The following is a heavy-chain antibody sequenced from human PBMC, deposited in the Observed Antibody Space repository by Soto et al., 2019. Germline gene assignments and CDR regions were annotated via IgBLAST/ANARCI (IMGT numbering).Heavy chain of an antibody. J-gene: IGHJ3*02. CDR1: GFTFSNAW. V-gene: IGHV3-15*01. CDR3: TVQMGNDAFDI. CDR2: IKSKTDGGTT. Sequence: GSLRLSCAASGFTFSNAWMSWVRQAPGKGLEWVGRIKSKTDGGTTDYAAPVKGRFTISRDDSKNTLYLQMNSLKTEDTAVYYCTVQMGNDAFDIWGQGTMVTVSS. D-gene: IGHD7-27*01.